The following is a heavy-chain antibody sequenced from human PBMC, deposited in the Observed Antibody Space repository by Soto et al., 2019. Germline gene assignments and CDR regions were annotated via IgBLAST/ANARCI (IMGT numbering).Heavy chain of an antibody. Sequence: QVQLVESGGGVVQPGRSLRLSCAASGFTFSSYAMHCVRQAPGKGLEWVAVISYDGSNKYYADSVKGRFTISRDNSKNTLYLQMNSLRAEDTAVYYCARGSSGYFRIDPWGQGTLVTVSS. J-gene: IGHJ5*02. CDR2: ISYDGSNK. CDR1: GFTFSSYA. V-gene: IGHV3-30-3*01. CDR3: ARGSSGYFRIDP. D-gene: IGHD3-22*01.